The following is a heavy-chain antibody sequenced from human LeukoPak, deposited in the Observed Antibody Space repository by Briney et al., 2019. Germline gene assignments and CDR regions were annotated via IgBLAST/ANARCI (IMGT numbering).Heavy chain of an antibody. CDR3: ARKALVLDAFDI. V-gene: IGHV3-11*01. Sequence: GGSLRLSCAASGFTLRDYYMSWIRQAPGKGLEWVSYISSSGSTIYYADSVKGRFTISRDNAKNSLYLQMNSLRAEDTAVYYRARKALVLDAFDIWGQGTMVTVSS. CDR1: GFTLRDYY. J-gene: IGHJ3*02. D-gene: IGHD1-26*01. CDR2: ISSSGSTI.